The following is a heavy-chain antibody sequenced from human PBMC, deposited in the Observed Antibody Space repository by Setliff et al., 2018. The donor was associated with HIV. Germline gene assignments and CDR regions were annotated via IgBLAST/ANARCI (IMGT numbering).Heavy chain of an antibody. V-gene: IGHV4-39*01. CDR2: IYYSGST. CDR3: ARRGLSPRFNCYYYGMDV. D-gene: IGHD3-16*01. J-gene: IGHJ6*02. Sequence: PSETLSLTCTVSGGSISSSSYYWGWIRQPPGKGLEWIGSIYYSGSTYYNPSLKSRVTISVDTSKNQFSLKLSSVTAADTAVYSCARRGLSPRFNCYYYGMDVWGQGATVTSP. CDR1: GGSISSSSYY.